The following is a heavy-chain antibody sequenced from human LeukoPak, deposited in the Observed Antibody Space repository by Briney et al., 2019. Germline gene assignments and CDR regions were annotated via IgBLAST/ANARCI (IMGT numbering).Heavy chain of an antibody. CDR2: IYYSGRT. CDR1: GASISSYY. Sequence: PSETLSLTCTVSGASISSYYWSWIRQSPGKGLEWIGYIYYSGRTNYNPSLKSRVTISVDTSKNQFSLKLSSVTAADTAVYYCARQYSDILTGYHRGEFYWYIDLWGRGTLVTVSS. D-gene: IGHD3-9*01. CDR3: ARQYSDILTGYHRGEFYWYIDL. J-gene: IGHJ2*01. V-gene: IGHV4-59*08.